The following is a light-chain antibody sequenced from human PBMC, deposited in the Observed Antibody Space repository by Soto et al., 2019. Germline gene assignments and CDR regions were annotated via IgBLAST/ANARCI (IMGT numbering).Light chain of an antibody. CDR2: EVR. CDR3: SSFADGFNVV. V-gene: IGLV2-14*01. CDR1: SSDVGGYNH. J-gene: IGLJ2*01. Sequence: QSALTQPASVSGSPGQSITISCTGTSSDVGGYNHVSWYQQHPGKAPKLIIYEVRNRPSGVSNRLSGSKSGNTASLIVSGLQPEEEAEYFCSSFADGFNVVFGGGTKVTVL.